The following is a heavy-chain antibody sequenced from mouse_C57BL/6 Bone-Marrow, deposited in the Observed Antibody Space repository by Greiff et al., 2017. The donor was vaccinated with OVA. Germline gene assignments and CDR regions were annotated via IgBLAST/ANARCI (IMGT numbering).Heavy chain of an antibody. Sequence: VQLQQSGPELVKPGASVKISCKASGYAFSSSWMNWVKQRPGKGLEWIGRIYPGDGDTNYNGKFKGKATLTADKSSSTAYMQLSSLTSEDAAVYFCASEVRDYWGKGTTLTVSS. CDR2: IYPGDGDT. CDR3: ASEVRDY. V-gene: IGHV1-82*01. J-gene: IGHJ2*01. CDR1: GYAFSSSW. D-gene: IGHD2-12*01.